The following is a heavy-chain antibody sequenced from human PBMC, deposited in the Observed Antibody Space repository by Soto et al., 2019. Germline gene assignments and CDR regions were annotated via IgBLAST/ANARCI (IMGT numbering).Heavy chain of an antibody. V-gene: IGHV3-23*01. CDR1: GFTFSSYA. Sequence: GGSLRLSCAASGFTFSSYAMSWVRQAPGKGLEWVSAISGSGGSTYYADSVKGRFTISRDNSKNTLYLQMNSLRAEDTAVYYCAKDGRGTLRFLEWLLGNFDYWGQGTLVTVSS. CDR3: AKDGRGTLRFLEWLLGNFDY. J-gene: IGHJ4*02. D-gene: IGHD3-3*01. CDR2: ISGSGGST.